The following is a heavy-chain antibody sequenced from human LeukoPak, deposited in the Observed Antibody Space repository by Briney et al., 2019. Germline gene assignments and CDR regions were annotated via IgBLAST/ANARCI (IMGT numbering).Heavy chain of an antibody. V-gene: IGHV3-9*01. CDR2: ISWNSGSI. CDR1: GFTFDDYA. CDR3: AKDMGDQWGSDPGAFDI. Sequence: GGSLRLSCAASGFTFDDYAMHWVRHAPGKGLEWVSGISWNSGSIGYADSVKGRFTISRDNAKNSLYLQMNSLRAEDTALYYCAKDMGDQWGSDPGAFDIWGQGTMVTVSS. J-gene: IGHJ3*02. D-gene: IGHD1-26*01.